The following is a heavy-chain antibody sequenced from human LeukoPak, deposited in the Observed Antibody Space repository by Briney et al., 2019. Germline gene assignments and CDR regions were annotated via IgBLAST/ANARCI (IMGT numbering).Heavy chain of an antibody. V-gene: IGHV1-2*02. J-gene: IGHJ4*02. D-gene: IGHD3-22*01. Sequence: ASVKVSCKASGYTFTGYYMHWVRQAPGQGLEWMGWINPNSGGTNYAQKFQGRVTMTRDTSISTAYMELSRLRSDDTAVYYCARVGHYYDSSGYWYYWGQGTLVTASS. CDR1: GYTFTGYY. CDR2: INPNSGGT. CDR3: ARVGHYYDSSGYWYY.